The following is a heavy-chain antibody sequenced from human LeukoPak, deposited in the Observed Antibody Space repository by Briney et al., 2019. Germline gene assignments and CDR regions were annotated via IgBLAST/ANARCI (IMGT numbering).Heavy chain of an antibody. CDR2: TYYRSKGYT. CDR3: ARDRGASGWLDY. J-gene: IGHJ4*02. D-gene: IGHD6-19*01. V-gene: IGHV6-1*01. Sequence: SQTLSLTCAISGDTVSSNTAAWIWIRQSPSRGLECLGRTYYRSKGYTEYAVSVKSRMTIYEDTSKNQFSLQLNSVTPADTAVYYCARDRGASGWLDYWDQGALVTVSS. CDR1: GDTVSSNTAA.